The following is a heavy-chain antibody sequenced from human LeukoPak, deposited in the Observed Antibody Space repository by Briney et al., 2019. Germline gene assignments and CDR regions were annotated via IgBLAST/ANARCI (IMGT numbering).Heavy chain of an antibody. CDR1: GGSISSYY. D-gene: IGHD4-11*01. V-gene: IGHV4-59*01. Sequence: SETPSLTCTVSGGSISSYYWSWIRQPPGKGLEWIGYIYYSGSTNYNPSLKSRVTISVDTSKNQFSLELSSVTAADTAVYYCARDRRGNYSNYVGLYYYYGMDVWGQGTTVTVSS. J-gene: IGHJ6*02. CDR3: ARDRRGNYSNYVGLYYYYGMDV. CDR2: IYYSGST.